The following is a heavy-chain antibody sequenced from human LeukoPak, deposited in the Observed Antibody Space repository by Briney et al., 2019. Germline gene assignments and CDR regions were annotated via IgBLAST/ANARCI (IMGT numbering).Heavy chain of an antibody. CDR3: ARRGASSNWFDP. CDR2: IYNSGNT. Sequence: SETLTLTCTVSGGSISSSTYYWGWIRQPPGKGQEWIGNIYNSGNTYYSPSLKSRVTISVDPSKNQFSLKLTSVTAADTAVYYCARRGASSNWFDPWGQGTLVTVSS. CDR1: GGSISSSTYY. V-gene: IGHV4-39*01. D-gene: IGHD1-26*01. J-gene: IGHJ5*02.